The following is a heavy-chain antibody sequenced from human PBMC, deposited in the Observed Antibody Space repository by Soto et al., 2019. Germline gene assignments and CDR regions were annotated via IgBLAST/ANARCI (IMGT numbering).Heavy chain of an antibody. Sequence: GESLKISCKGSGYSFTNYWIGWVRQLPGKGLEWMGILYPSDSEIRYSPSFQGHVTISADKSTSTAYLQWSSLKASDTAMYYCARFLPAGDGNYDRGWFERWGQGTRVTIAS. D-gene: IGHD4-17*01. CDR3: ARFLPAGDGNYDRGWFER. CDR2: LYPSDSEI. CDR1: GYSFTNYW. J-gene: IGHJ5*02. V-gene: IGHV5-51*01.